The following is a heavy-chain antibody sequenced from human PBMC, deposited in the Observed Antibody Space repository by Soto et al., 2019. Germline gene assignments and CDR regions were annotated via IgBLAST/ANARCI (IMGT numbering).Heavy chain of an antibody. Sequence: PSETLSLTCTVSGGSVSSGSYYWSWIRQPPGKGLEWIGYIYYSGSTNYNPSLKSRVTISVDTSKNQFSLKLSSVTAADTAVYYCAREQQLSHDPWGQGTLVTVSS. CDR3: AREQQLSHDP. J-gene: IGHJ5*02. V-gene: IGHV4-61*01. CDR2: IYYSGST. CDR1: GGSVSSGSYY. D-gene: IGHD6-13*01.